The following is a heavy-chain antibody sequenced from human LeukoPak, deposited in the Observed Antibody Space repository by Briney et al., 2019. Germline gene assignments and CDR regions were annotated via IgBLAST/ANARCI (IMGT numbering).Heavy chain of an antibody. J-gene: IGHJ4*02. CDR3: ARDYDYGDYVRFDY. CDR1: GGTCSSYA. Sequence: SVKVSCKASGGTCSSYAISWVRQAPGQALEWMGRIIPIFGTANYAQKFQGRVTITTDESTSTAYMELSSLRSEDTAVYYCARDYDYGDYVRFDYWGQGTLVTVSS. V-gene: IGHV1-69*05. CDR2: IIPIFGTA. D-gene: IGHD4-17*01.